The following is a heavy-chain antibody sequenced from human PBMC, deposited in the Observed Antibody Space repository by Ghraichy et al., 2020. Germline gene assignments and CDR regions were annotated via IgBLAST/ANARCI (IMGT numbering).Heavy chain of an antibody. CDR1: GFTFSNYA. CDR2: ISGGGGST. Sequence: GGSLRLSCAASGFTFSNYAMSWVRQAPGKGLEWVSAISGGGGSTYYADSVKGRFTISRDNSKNTLYLQMNSLRAEDTAVYYCAKISYYYGSGSYYSARIKIDYFDYWGQGTLVTVSS. V-gene: IGHV3-23*01. D-gene: IGHD3-10*01. CDR3: AKISYYYGSGSYYSARIKIDYFDY. J-gene: IGHJ4*02.